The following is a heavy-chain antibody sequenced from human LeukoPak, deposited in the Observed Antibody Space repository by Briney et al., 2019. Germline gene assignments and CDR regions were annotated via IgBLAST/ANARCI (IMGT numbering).Heavy chain of an antibody. Sequence: SETLSLTCTVSGDSISNSNYYWGWIRQPPGKGLEWIGSIYHNGNTFYSPSLKSRITISIDTSKNQFSLRLISVTAADTAVYYCAREWSGFDFWGQGIMVTVSS. CDR2: IYHNGNT. D-gene: IGHD2-15*01. CDR1: GDSISNSNYY. V-gene: IGHV4-39*07. J-gene: IGHJ3*01. CDR3: AREWSGFDF.